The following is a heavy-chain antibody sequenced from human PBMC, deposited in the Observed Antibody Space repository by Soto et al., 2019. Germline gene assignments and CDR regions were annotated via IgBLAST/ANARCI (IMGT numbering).Heavy chain of an antibody. J-gene: IGHJ4*02. V-gene: IGHV3-20*04. Sequence: VQLVESGGGVLRPGGSLRLSCAASGFTFDDYGMSWARQAPGKGLEWVSGVNWNGGSTGYADSVKGRFTISRDNAKNSLYLQMNSLRAGDTAFYYCVRGASLNFDYWGQGTLVTVSS. CDR1: GFTFDDYG. CDR3: VRGASLNFDY. CDR2: VNWNGGST. D-gene: IGHD1-26*01.